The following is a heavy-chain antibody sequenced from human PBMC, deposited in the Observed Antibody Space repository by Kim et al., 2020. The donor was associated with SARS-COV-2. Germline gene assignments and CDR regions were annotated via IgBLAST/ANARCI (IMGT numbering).Heavy chain of an antibody. CDR2: T. CDR3: ASGGIYYDLS. Sequence: TPYNPSLKGRVTISVATAQNQFSRKLSSVTAADTAVYYCASGGIYYDLSWGQGTLVTVSS. V-gene: IGHV4-4*09. D-gene: IGHD3-22*01. J-gene: IGHJ4*02.